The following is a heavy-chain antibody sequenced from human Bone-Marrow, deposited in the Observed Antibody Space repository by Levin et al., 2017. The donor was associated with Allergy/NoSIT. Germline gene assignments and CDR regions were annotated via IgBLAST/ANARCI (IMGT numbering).Heavy chain of an antibody. D-gene: IGHD1/OR15-1a*01. J-gene: IGHJ5*02. CDR1: GGSISTGDFY. CDR3: AIDVAPHGLEQAYVDT. CDR2: IYSSGTT. V-gene: IGHV4-30-4*01. Sequence: SETLSLTCTVSGGSISTGDFYWSWIRQSPGRGLEWIGNIYSSGTTNYNPSLKIRVSISVDTSKSQFSLNLRSVTAADTAVYYCAIDVAPHGLEQAYVDTWGQGALVTVSS.